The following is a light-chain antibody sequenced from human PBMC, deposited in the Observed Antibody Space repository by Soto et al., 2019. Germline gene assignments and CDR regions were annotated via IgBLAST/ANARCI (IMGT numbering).Light chain of an antibody. CDR1: SSNIGSNT. V-gene: IGLV1-44*01. CDR3: AAWDDSLNGLYV. CDR2: SDN. Sequence: QSVLTQPPSTSGSPGQRVTISCSGSSSNIGSNTVNWYQQLPGTAPKLLMYSDNQRPSGVPDRFSGSKSGTSASLAISGVQSEDEADYYCAAWDDSLNGLYVFGTGTKLTVL. J-gene: IGLJ1*01.